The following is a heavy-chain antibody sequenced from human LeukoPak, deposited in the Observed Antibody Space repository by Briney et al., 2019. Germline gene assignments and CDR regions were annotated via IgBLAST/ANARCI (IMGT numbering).Heavy chain of an antibody. J-gene: IGHJ4*02. CDR3: ARVTSMGLLSFGGCFDY. V-gene: IGHV3-7*01. CDR1: GSTFSSYW. D-gene: IGHD3-10*01. Sequence: GGSLRLSCAASGSTFSSYWMSWVHQAPGKGLEWVANIKQDGSEKYYVDSVKGRFTISRDNAKNSLYLQMNSLRAEDTAVYYCARVTSMGLLSFGGCFDYWGQGTLVTVSS. CDR2: IKQDGSEK.